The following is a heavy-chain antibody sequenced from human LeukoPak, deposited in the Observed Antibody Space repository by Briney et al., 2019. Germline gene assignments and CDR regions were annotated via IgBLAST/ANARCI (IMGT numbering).Heavy chain of an antibody. CDR3: ATWNDGSGY. V-gene: IGHV3-74*01. CDR1: GFTFSSYS. J-gene: IGHJ4*02. D-gene: IGHD1-1*01. CDR2: INSDGSST. Sequence: GGSLRLSCAASGFTFSSYSMNWVRQAPGKGLEWVSRINSDGSSTSYADSVKGRFTISRDNAKNTLYLQMNSLRAEDTAVYYCATWNDGSGYWGQGTLVTVSS.